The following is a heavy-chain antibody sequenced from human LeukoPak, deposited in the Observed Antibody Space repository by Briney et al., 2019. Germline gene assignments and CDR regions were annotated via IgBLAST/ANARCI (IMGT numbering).Heavy chain of an antibody. V-gene: IGHV4-39*01. CDR1: GGSISSSSYY. J-gene: IGHJ4*02. Sequence: SETLSLTCTVSGGSISSSSYYWGWIRQPPGKGLEWIGSIYYSGSTYYNPSLKSRVTISVDTSKNQFSLKLSSVTAADTAVYYCAKQGQSSRWYDFDYWGQGALVTVSS. CDR3: AKQGQSSRWYDFDY. D-gene: IGHD6-13*01. CDR2: IYYSGST.